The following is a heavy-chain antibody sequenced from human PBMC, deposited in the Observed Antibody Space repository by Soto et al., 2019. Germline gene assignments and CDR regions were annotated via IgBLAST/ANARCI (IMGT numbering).Heavy chain of an antibody. D-gene: IGHD5-18*01. CDR1: GYTFTSYG. J-gene: IGHJ6*02. Sequence: QVQLVQYGAEVKKPGASVKVSCKASGYTFTSYGISWVRQAPGQGLEWMGWISAYNGNTNYEQKLQGRVTMTTDTSTSTAYMERRSLRSDDTAVYYCARDGRIQLCLENYCYGMDVCGHGTTVTVS. CDR2: ISAYNGNT. V-gene: IGHV1-18*04. CDR3: ARDGRIQLCLENYCYGMDV.